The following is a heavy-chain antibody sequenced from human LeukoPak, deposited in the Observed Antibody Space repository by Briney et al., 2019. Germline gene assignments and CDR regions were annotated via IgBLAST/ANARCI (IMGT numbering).Heavy chain of an antibody. Sequence: PSETLSLTCTVSGDSISSSDSYWDRIRQPPGKGLEWIGSIFHSGSTYYNPSLKSRVTISVDTSKNQFSLKLSSVTAADTAVYYCARRSDYDSSGYYPFDYWGQGTLVTVSS. V-gene: IGHV4-39*01. J-gene: IGHJ4*02. CDR1: GDSISSSDSY. CDR3: ARRSDYDSSGYYPFDY. D-gene: IGHD3-22*01. CDR2: IFHSGST.